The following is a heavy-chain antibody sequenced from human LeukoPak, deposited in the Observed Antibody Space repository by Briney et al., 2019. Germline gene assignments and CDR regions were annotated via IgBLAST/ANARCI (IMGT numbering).Heavy chain of an antibody. J-gene: IGHJ4*02. CDR1: GFTFSNYG. D-gene: IGHD2-21*02. CDR2: ISHDGGNN. Sequence: GGSLRPSCTASGFTFSNYGMHWVRQAPGKGLEWVAVISHDGGNNYYADSVKGRFTISRDNSKNTLYPQMNSLRAEDTAVYYCAKGAVDSGGDCYFDYWGQGTLVTVSS. CDR3: AKGAVDSGGDCYFDY. V-gene: IGHV3-30*18.